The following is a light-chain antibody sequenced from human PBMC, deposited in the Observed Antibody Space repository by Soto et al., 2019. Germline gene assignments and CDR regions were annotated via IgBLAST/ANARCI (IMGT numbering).Light chain of an antibody. V-gene: IGKV3-20*01. Sequence: ETVLTQSPGTLSLSPGERATVSCRASQSVGGSSLAWYQQRPGQAPRLLIYDTSKRATGIPDRFSGSGSGTDFTLTISRLEPEDFAVYYCQQYNNWPQTFGQGTKVDIK. CDR2: DTS. J-gene: IGKJ1*01. CDR1: QSVGGSS. CDR3: QQYNNWPQT.